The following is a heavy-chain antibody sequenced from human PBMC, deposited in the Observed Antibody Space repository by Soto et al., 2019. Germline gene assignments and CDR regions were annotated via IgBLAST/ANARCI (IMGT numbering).Heavy chain of an antibody. Sequence: QVQLQESGPGLVKPSQTLSLPCTVSGGSISSGGYYWTWIRQHPGKGLEWIGYIYYSGSTYYNPSLKIRVTMSVDTSKLQFSLELSSVTAADTAVYYCARVCGGDCHYGMDVWGQGTTVTVSS. J-gene: IGHJ6*02. CDR1: GGSISSGGYY. CDR3: ARVCGGDCHYGMDV. D-gene: IGHD2-21*02. V-gene: IGHV4-31*03. CDR2: IYYSGST.